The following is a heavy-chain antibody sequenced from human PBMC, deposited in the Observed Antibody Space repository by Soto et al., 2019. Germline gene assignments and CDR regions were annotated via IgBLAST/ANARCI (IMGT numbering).Heavy chain of an antibody. J-gene: IGHJ4*02. D-gene: IGHD1-1*01. CDR2: ISSSGSAI. V-gene: IGHV3-48*03. Sequence: GGSLRLSCAASGFTFSSYEMNWVRQAPGKGLEWGSYISSSGSAIYYADSVKGRFTISRDNATNSLYLQMNSLRAEDTAVYYCARVGTVPNSKGAPKFDYWGQGTLVTVSS. CDR3: ARVGTVPNSKGAPKFDY. CDR1: GFTFSSYE.